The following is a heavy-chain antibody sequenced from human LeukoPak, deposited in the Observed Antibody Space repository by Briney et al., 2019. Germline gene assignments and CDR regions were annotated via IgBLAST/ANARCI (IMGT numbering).Heavy chain of an antibody. CDR2: IYYSGST. CDR3: ASNGDDYGDYPADAFDI. Sequence: SETLSLTCTVSGGSISSGGYCWGWIRQHPGKGLEWIGYIYYSGSTYYNPSLKSRVTISVDTSKNQFSLKLSSVTAADTAVYYCASNGDDYGDYPADAFDIWGQGTMVTVSS. V-gene: IGHV4-31*03. J-gene: IGHJ3*02. D-gene: IGHD4-17*01. CDR1: GGSISSGGYC.